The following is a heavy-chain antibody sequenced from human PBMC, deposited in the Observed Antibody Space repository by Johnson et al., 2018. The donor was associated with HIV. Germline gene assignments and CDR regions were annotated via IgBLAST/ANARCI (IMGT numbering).Heavy chain of an antibody. J-gene: IGHJ3*02. CDR3: ARDPTTHNSRLTGDFGAFDI. Sequence: VQLVESGGGVLRPGASLRLSCEGFGFIFDDYGLNWVRQAPGKGLEWVCGFYRNGGSTGYAASVKGRFTISRDNAKNSLYLQMNSLTAEDTALYYCARDPTTHNSRLTGDFGAFDIWGQGTMVTVSS. V-gene: IGHV3-20*04. D-gene: IGHD7-27*01. CDR1: GFIFDDYG. CDR2: FYRNGGST.